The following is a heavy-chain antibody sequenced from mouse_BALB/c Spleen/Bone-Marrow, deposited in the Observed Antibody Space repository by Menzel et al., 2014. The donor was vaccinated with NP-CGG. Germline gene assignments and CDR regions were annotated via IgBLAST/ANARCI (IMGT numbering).Heavy chain of an antibody. Sequence: VQLKEFGPELVKPGASVKMSCKASGYTFTGYVMHWVKQKPGQGLEWIGYINPYSDGTKYNEKFKGKATLTSDKSSSTAYMELSSLTSEDSAVYYCAREGGLRRGDYYVMDYWGQGTSVTVSS. J-gene: IGHJ4*01. V-gene: IGHV1-14*01. CDR1: GYTFTGYV. CDR3: AREGGLRRGDYYVMDY. D-gene: IGHD2-4*01. CDR2: INPYSDGT.